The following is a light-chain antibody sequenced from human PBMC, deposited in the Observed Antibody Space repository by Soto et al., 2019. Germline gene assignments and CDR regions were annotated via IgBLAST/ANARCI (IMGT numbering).Light chain of an antibody. V-gene: IGLV2-11*01. J-gene: IGLJ1*01. CDR1: SSDVGAYNY. CDR2: VVS. Sequence: QSALTQPRSVSGSPGQSVTISCTGTSSDVGAYNYVSWYQQHPGKAPKVMIYVVSKRPSGVPDRFSGSKSGTTASLTISGLQADDEADYYCCSYAGSYNYVFGSGTKLTVL. CDR3: CSYAGSYNYV.